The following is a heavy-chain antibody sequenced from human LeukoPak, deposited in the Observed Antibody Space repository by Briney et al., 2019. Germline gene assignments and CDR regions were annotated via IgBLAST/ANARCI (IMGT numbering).Heavy chain of an antibody. CDR3: ASSDSSSWGRETY. D-gene: IGHD6-13*01. CDR2: INHSEST. CDR1: GGSFSGYY. V-gene: IGHV4-34*01. Sequence: SETLFLTCAVYGGSFSGYYWSWIRQPPGKGLEWIGEINHSESTNYNPSLKSRVTISVDTSKNQFSLKLSSVTAADTAVYYCASSDSSSWGRETYWGQGTLVTVSS. J-gene: IGHJ4*02.